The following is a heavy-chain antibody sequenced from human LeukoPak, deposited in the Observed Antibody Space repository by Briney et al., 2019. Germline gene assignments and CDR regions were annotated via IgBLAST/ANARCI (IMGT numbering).Heavy chain of an antibody. CDR1: GGSVSSSNHY. D-gene: IGHD3-10*01. CDR2: MSYSGST. CDR3: ARRGGGWYFDL. Sequence: SETLSLTCTVSGGSVSSSNHYWGWIRQPPGKGLKWIGSMSYSGSTFYNPSLKSRVTISVDTSKNQFSLKLSSVTAADTAVYYCARRGGGWYFDLWGRGTLVTVSS. V-gene: IGHV4-39*07. J-gene: IGHJ2*01.